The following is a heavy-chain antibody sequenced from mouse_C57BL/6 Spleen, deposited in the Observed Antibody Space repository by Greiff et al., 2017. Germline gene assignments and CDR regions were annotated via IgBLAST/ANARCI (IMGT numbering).Heavy chain of an antibody. CDR2: INPNNGGP. Sequence: VQLQQSGPELVKPGASVKMSCKASGYTFTDYNMHWVKQSHGKSLEWIGYINPNNGGPSHNQKHKGKATLTVNKSSSQAYMELRSLTSEDSAVYYCAADYYGSSSYWYFDVWGTGTTVTVSS. V-gene: IGHV1-22*01. CDR3: AADYYGSSSYWYFDV. CDR1: GYTFTDYN. J-gene: IGHJ1*03. D-gene: IGHD1-1*01.